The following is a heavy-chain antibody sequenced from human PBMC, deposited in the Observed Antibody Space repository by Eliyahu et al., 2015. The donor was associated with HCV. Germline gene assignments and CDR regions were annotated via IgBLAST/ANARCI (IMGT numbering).Heavy chain of an antibody. CDR3: AKDRGSGTKWGGAGLDY. D-gene: IGHD3-10*01. CDR1: GFXFDXYX. Sequence: EVQLVESGGGLVQPGRSLRLXCXASGFXFDXYXMHWVRQAPGKGLEXVSGISWNSGSIGYADSVKGRFTISRDNAKNSLYLQMNSLRAEDTALYYCAKDRGSGTKWGGAGLDYWGQGTLVTVSS. CDR2: ISWNSGSI. V-gene: IGHV3-9*01. J-gene: IGHJ4*02.